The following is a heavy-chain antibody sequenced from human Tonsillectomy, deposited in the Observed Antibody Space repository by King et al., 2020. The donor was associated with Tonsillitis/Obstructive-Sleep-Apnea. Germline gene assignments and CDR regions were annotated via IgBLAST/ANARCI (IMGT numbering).Heavy chain of an antibody. J-gene: IGHJ3*02. V-gene: IGHV4-59*01. D-gene: IGHD6-19*01. CDR1: GGSISSYY. Sequence: QLQESGPGLVKPSETLSLTCTVSGGSISSYYWSWIRQPPGKGLEWIGYIYYSGSTNYNPSLKSRVTISVDTSKNQFSLKLSCVTAADTAVYYCAREGVAVAGHILLNAFDIWGQGTMVTVSS. CDR3: AREGVAVAGHILLNAFDI. CDR2: IYYSGST.